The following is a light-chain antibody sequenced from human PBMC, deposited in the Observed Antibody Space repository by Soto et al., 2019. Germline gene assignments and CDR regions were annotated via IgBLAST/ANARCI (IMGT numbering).Light chain of an antibody. CDR2: GAS. V-gene: IGKV3-15*01. Sequence: ETVMTQSPATLSVSPGGRATLSCRASQSISDTLAWYQQKPGQAPRLLIHGASTRATGFPARFSGSGSGTDFTLTISSLQPEDSATYYCHQYYNRPPWTFGQGTKVDI. CDR1: QSISDT. J-gene: IGKJ1*01. CDR3: HQYYNRPPWT.